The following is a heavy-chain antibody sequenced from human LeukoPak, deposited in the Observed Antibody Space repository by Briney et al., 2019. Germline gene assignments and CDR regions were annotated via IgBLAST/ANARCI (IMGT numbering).Heavy chain of an antibody. Sequence: GGSLRLSCAASGFTFPAYAMSWVRQAPGKGLEWLSAISGSGGSTYYADSVKGRFAISRDSSKNTLYLQMNSLRAEDTAVYYCAKERLMVYAIPDDYWGQGTLVTVSS. CDR2: ISGSGGST. D-gene: IGHD2-8*01. V-gene: IGHV3-23*01. CDR1: GFTFPAYA. CDR3: AKERLMVYAIPDDY. J-gene: IGHJ4*02.